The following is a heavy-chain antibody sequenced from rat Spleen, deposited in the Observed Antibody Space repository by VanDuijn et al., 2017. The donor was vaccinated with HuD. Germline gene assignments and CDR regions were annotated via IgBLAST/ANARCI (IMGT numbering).Heavy chain of an antibody. J-gene: IGHJ2*01. D-gene: IGHD1-4*01. CDR3: ARARGNSYYFDY. Sequence: EVQLVESGGGLVQPGRSLKLSCAASGFTFSNYDMAWVRQAPTKGLEWVASISTSGGSTYYRDSVKGRFTVSRDNAKSTLYLQMDSLRSEDTATYYCARARGNSYYFDYWGQGVMVTVSS. V-gene: IGHV5-25*01. CDR2: ISTSGGST. CDR1: GFTFSNYD.